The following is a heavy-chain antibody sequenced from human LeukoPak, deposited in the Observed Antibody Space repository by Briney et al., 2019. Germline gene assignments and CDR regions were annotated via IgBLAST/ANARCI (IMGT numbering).Heavy chain of an antibody. CDR3: ARGRAAAGPEWFDY. J-gene: IGHJ4*02. CDR2: ISAYNGNT. CDR1: GYTFTSYG. V-gene: IGHV1-18*01. D-gene: IGHD6-13*01. Sequence: ASAKVSCKASGYTFTSYGISWVRQAPGQGLEWMGWISAYNGNTNYAQKLQGRVTMTTDTSTSTAYMELRSLRSDDTAVYYCARGRAAAGPEWFDYWGQGTLVTVSS.